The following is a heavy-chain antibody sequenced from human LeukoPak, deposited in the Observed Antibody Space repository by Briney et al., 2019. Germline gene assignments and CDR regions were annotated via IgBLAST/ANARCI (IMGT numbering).Heavy chain of an antibody. J-gene: IGHJ3*02. CDR2: MNPNSGNT. V-gene: IGHV1-8*01. CDR3: ARVVSSGRTDAFDI. D-gene: IGHD6-19*01. Sequence: ASVKVSCKASGYTFTSYDINWVRQATGQGLEWMGWMNPNSGNTGYAQKFQGRVTMTRNTSISTAYMELSSLRSEDTAVYYCARVVSSGRTDAFDIWGQGTMVTVSS. CDR1: GYTFTSYD.